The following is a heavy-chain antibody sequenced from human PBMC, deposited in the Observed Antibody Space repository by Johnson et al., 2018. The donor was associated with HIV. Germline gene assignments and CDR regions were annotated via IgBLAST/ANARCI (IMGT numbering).Heavy chain of an antibody. CDR3: AKGLAVAGTVDAFDI. CDR2: ISYEGSKK. V-gene: IGHV3-30*18. Sequence: QVQLVESGGGVVQPGRSLRLSCAASGFIFSSYGMHWVRKAPGKGLEWVAVISYEGSKKYYADSVKGRFTISRDNSKNTLYLQMNSLRAEDTAVYYCAKGLAVAGTVDAFDIWGQGTMVTVSS. J-gene: IGHJ3*02. D-gene: IGHD6-19*01. CDR1: GFIFSSYG.